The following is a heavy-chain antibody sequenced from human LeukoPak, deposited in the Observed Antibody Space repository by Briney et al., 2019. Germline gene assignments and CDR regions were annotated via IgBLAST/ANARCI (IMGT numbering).Heavy chain of an antibody. CDR1: GGSISSSSYY. D-gene: IGHD5-24*01. J-gene: IGHJ4*02. CDR2: IYYSGST. Sequence: PSETLSLTCTVSGGSISSSSYYWGWIRQPPGKGLEWIGSIYYSGSTYYNPSLKSRVTISVDTSKNQFSLKLSSAAAADTAVYYCARHRSKWLQSSFDYWGQGTLVTVSS. CDR3: ARHRSKWLQSSFDY. V-gene: IGHV4-39*07.